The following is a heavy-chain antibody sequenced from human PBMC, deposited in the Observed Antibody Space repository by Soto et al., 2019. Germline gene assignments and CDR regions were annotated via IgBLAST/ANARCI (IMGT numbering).Heavy chain of an antibody. V-gene: IGHV3-23*01. D-gene: IGHD6-13*01. CDR1: GFTFSSYA. J-gene: IGHJ4*02. Sequence: GGSLRLSCAASGFTFSSYAMSWVRQAPGKGLEWVSAISGSGGSAYYADSAKGRFTISRDNSKNTLYLQMNSLRAEDTAVYYCAKEFGRAGTLFDYWGQGTLVTVSS. CDR2: ISGSGGSA. CDR3: AKEFGRAGTLFDY.